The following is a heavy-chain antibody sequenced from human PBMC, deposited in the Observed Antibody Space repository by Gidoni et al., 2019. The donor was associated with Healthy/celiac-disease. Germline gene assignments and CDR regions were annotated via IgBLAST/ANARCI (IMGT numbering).Heavy chain of an antibody. CDR1: GYTFTSYY. D-gene: IGHD5-18*01. CDR3: ARDRGETSGLGYNDY. CDR2: INPSGGST. Sequence: QVQLVQSGAEVKKPGASVKVSCKASGYTFTSYYMHWVRQAPGQGLEWMGIINPSGGSTSYAQKFQGRVTMTRDTSTSTVYMELSSLRSEDTAVYYCARDRGETSGLGYNDYWGQGTLVTVSS. J-gene: IGHJ4*02. V-gene: IGHV1-46*01.